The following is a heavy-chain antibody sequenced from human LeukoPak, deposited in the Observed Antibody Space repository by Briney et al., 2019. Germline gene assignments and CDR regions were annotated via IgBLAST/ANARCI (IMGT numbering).Heavy chain of an antibody. J-gene: IGHJ6*03. Sequence: GGSLRLSCAASGFTFSSYGMSWVRQAPGKGLEWVSVIYSGGSTYYADSVKGRFTISRDNSKNTLYLQMNSLRAEDTAVYYCARVSYPPAYGSGSYLYFYYMDVWGKGTTVTISS. CDR2: IYSGGST. CDR3: ARVSYPPAYGSGSYLYFYYMDV. CDR1: GFTFSSYG. D-gene: IGHD3-10*01. V-gene: IGHV3-53*01.